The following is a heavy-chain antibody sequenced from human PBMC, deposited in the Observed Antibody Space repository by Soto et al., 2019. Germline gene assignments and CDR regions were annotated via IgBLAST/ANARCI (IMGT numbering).Heavy chain of an antibody. V-gene: IGHV3-30-3*01. CDR1: GFTFSSYP. CDR2: ISYDGTNE. Sequence: QVQLVESGGGVVQPGRSLRLSCAASGFTFSSYPMDWVRQAPGKGLEWVAVISYDGTNEHYADSVKGRFTISRDNSKNTLYLQMNSLRAEDTAVYYCARPCLYSSNPHYYYYGMDVWGQGTRVTVSS. J-gene: IGHJ6*02. CDR3: ARPCLYSSNPHYYYYGMDV. D-gene: IGHD6-13*01.